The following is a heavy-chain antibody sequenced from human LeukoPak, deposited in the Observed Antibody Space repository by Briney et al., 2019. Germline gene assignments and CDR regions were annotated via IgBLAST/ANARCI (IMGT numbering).Heavy chain of an antibody. V-gene: IGHV1-69*13. Sequence: SVKVPCKASGGTFSSYAISWVRQAPGQGLERMGGIIPIFGTANYAQKFQGRVTITADESTSTAYMELSSLRSEDTAVYYCASAPDYCSGGSCLSYGMDVWGQGTTVTVSS. CDR3: ASAPDYCSGGSCLSYGMDV. D-gene: IGHD2-15*01. CDR2: IIPIFGTA. J-gene: IGHJ6*02. CDR1: GGTFSSYA.